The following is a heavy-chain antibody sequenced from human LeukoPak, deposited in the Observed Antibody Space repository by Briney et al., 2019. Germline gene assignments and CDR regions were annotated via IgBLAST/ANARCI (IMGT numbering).Heavy chain of an antibody. CDR1: GFTFSSNY. Sequence: GGSLRLSCAASGFTFSSNYMSWVRQAPGKGLEWVSVIYSGGSTYYAASVKGRFTISRDNSKNTLYLQMNSLRAEDTAVYYCARPGVTGYYYMDVWGKGTTVTVSS. J-gene: IGHJ6*03. CDR2: IYSGGST. D-gene: IGHD1-1*01. CDR3: ARPGVTGYYYMDV. V-gene: IGHV3-53*01.